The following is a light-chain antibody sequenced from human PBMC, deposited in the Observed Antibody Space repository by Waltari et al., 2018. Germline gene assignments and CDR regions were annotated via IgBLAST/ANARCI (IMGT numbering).Light chain of an antibody. V-gene: IGKV3D-15*02. Sequence: EIVMTQSPPTLSVSPGERATLSCRASQSVSNSLAWYQHRPGRAPRLLIHSASTRAPGIPARFSGSGSETEFTLTISRLEPEDFAVYYCQQYGSSPWTFGQGTKVEIK. J-gene: IGKJ1*01. CDR1: QSVSNS. CDR3: QQYGSSPWT. CDR2: SAS.